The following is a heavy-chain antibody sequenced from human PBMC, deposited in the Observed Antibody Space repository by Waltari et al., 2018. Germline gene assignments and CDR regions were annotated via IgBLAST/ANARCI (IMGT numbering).Heavy chain of an antibody. D-gene: IGHD6-19*01. CDR1: GFTFSSYG. J-gene: IGHJ4*02. V-gene: IGHV3-33*01. CDR3: ARDPGGWRTFDY. CDR2: IWYDGSNK. Sequence: VQLVESGGGLVQPGRSLRLSCAASGFTFSSYGMHWVRQAPGKGVEWVAVIWYDGSNKYYAASVKGRFTIYRDNSKNTLYLQMNSLRAEDTAVYYCARDPGGWRTFDYWGQGTLVTVSS.